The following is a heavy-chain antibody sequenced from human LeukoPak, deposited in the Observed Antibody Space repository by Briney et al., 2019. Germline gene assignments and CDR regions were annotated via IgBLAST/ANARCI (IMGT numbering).Heavy chain of an antibody. Sequence: SETLSLTCAVYGGSFSGYYWSWIRQPPGKGLEWIGEINHSGSTNYNPSLKSRVTISVDTSKNQFSLKLSSVTAADTAVYYCARGGDIVVVPAAIPEYWFDPWGQGTLVTVSS. CDR1: GGSFSGYY. CDR3: ARGGDIVVVPAAIPEYWFDP. V-gene: IGHV4-34*01. J-gene: IGHJ5*02. CDR2: INHSGST. D-gene: IGHD2-2*02.